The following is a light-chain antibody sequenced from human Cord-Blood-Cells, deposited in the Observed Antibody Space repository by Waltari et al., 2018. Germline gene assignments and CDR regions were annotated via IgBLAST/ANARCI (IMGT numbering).Light chain of an antibody. CDR3: GTWDSSLSAGV. V-gene: IGLV1-51*01. CDR1: SSNIGNNY. J-gene: IGLJ3*02. CDR2: DNN. Sequence: QSVLTQPPSVSAAPGQKVTISCSGSSSNIGNNYVSWYQQLPGTAPKLLIYDNNKRPAGMPDRFAGSKSGTSATLGITGLQTGDEADYYCGTWDSSLSAGVFGGGTKLTVL.